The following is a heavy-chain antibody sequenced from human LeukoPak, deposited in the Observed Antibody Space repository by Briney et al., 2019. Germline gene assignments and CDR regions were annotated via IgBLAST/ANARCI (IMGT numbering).Heavy chain of an antibody. D-gene: IGHD2-2*01. CDR3: ARGSSPGYCSSTSCYYYFDC. V-gene: IGHV4-4*09. CDR1: GASIRSYQ. Sequence: SETLSLTCTVSGASIRSYQWSWIRQPPGKGLEWIGHINTSGGTNYNPSLKSRVTISVDTSKNQFSLELSSVTAADTAVYYCARGSSPGYCSSTSCYYYFDCWGQGTLVTVSS. J-gene: IGHJ4*02. CDR2: INTSGGT.